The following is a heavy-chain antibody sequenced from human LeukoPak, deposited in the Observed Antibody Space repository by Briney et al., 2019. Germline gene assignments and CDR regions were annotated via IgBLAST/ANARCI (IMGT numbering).Heavy chain of an antibody. Sequence: ASVKVSCKASGYTFTSYYMHWVRQAPGQGLEWMGIINPSGGSTSYAQKFQGRVTMTRDTSTSTVYMELSRLRSDDTAVYYCARGPLRYSYGPNYYYYYGMDVWGQGTTVTVSS. V-gene: IGHV1-46*01. D-gene: IGHD5-18*01. CDR3: ARGPLRYSYGPNYYYYYGMDV. CDR2: INPSGGST. J-gene: IGHJ6*02. CDR1: GYTFTSYY.